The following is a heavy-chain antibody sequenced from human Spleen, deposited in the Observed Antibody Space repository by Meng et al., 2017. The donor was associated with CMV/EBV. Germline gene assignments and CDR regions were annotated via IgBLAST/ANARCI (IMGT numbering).Heavy chain of an antibody. Sequence: GESLKISCAASGFTFSNHWMHWVRQAPGKGLEWVSFISSGSATIYYADSVKGRSTISRDNAKNSLYLQMNSLRAEDTAVYYCARVTPTSTITIFVPDYGMDVWGQGTTVTVSS. CDR1: GFTFSNHW. D-gene: IGHD3-3*01. CDR3: ARVTPTSTITIFVPDYGMDV. CDR2: ISSGSATI. V-gene: IGHV3-48*04. J-gene: IGHJ6*02.